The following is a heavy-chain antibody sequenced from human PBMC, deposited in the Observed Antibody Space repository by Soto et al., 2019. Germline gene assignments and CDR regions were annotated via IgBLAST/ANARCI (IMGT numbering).Heavy chain of an antibody. CDR1: GGTFSSYA. J-gene: IGHJ4*02. Sequence: GASVKVSCKASGGTFSSYAISWVRQAPGQGLEWMGGIIPIFGTANYAQKFQGRVTITADESTSTAYMELSSLRSEDTAVYYCARDNYYDSSGYPASFDYWGQGTLVTV. D-gene: IGHD3-22*01. CDR2: IIPIFGTA. CDR3: ARDNYYDSSGYPASFDY. V-gene: IGHV1-69*13.